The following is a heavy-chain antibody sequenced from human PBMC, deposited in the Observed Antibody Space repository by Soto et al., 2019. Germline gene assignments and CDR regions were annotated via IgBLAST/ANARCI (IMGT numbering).Heavy chain of an antibody. Sequence: PGGSLRLSCAASGFTFSDYYMSWIRQAPGKGLEWVSYISSSSSYTNYADSVKGRFTISRDNAKNSLYLQMNSLRAEDTAVYYCARDKVPPLSVYYYGMDVWGQGTTVTVSS. V-gene: IGHV3-11*06. CDR3: ARDKVPPLSVYYYGMDV. J-gene: IGHJ6*02. CDR1: GFTFSDYY. CDR2: ISSSSSYT.